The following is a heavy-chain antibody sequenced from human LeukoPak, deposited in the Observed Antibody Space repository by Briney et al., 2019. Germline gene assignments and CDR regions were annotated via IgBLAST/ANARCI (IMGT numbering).Heavy chain of an antibody. D-gene: IGHD3-10*01. CDR2: IYPGDSET. V-gene: IGHV5-51*01. CDR1: GYSFTSYW. CDR3: ARLGLGSGSSCDY. J-gene: IGHJ4*02. Sequence: GESLKISCKGAGYSFTSYWIGWVRQMPGIGLEWMGFIYPGDSETKNSPSFQGQVTMSADKSISTAYLQWSSLKASDTAIYYCARLGLGSGSSCDYWGQGTLVIVSS.